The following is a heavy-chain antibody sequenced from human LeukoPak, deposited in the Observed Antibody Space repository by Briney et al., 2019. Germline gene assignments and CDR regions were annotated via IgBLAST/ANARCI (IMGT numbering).Heavy chain of an antibody. V-gene: IGHV3-23*01. Sequence: GGSLRLSCAASGFTFSNYAMSWVRQAPGEGLEWVSSITDSGDIIHYADSVKGRFTISRDKASSTLYLQVNSLRAEDTAVYYCVKGGTGTSILLDYWGQGTLVTVSS. CDR1: GFTFSNYA. CDR2: ITDSGDII. J-gene: IGHJ4*01. D-gene: IGHD1-1*01. CDR3: VKGGTGTSILLDY.